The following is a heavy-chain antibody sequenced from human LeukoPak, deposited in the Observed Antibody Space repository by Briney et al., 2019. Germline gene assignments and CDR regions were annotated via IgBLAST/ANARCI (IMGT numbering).Heavy chain of an antibody. CDR3: ARAYYDSSGYHHNWFDP. V-gene: IGHV1-46*01. CDR1: GYTFTSYY. CDR2: INPSGGST. D-gene: IGHD3-22*01. Sequence: ASVKVSCKASGYTFTSYYMHWVRQAPGQGLEWMGIINPSGGSTSYAQQFQGRVTMTRDTSTSTVYMELSSLRSEDTAVYSCARAYYDSSGYHHNWFDPWGQGTLVTVSS. J-gene: IGHJ5*02.